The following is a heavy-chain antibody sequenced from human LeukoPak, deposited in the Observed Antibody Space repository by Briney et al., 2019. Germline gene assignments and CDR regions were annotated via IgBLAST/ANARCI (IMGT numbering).Heavy chain of an antibody. D-gene: IGHD7-27*01. Sequence: ASVKVSCKASGYTFTSYAMNWVRRAPGQGLEWMGWINTNTGNPTYAQGFTGRFVFSFDTSVSTAYLQISSLKAEDTAVYYCARDHVKLGSNFHPFDAFDIWGQGRMVTVSS. CDR3: ARDHVKLGSNFHPFDAFDI. CDR1: GYTFTSYA. CDR2: INTNTGNP. V-gene: IGHV7-4-1*02. J-gene: IGHJ3*02.